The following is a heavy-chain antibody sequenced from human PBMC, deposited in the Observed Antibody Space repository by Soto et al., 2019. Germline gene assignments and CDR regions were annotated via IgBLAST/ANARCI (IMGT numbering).Heavy chain of an antibody. J-gene: IGHJ6*02. V-gene: IGHV5-10-1*01. CDR2: IDPSDSYT. Sequence: GEALKISCKGSGYSFTSYWISWVRQMPGKGLEWMGRIDPSDSYTNYSPSFQGHVTISADKSISTAYLQSSSLKASDTAMYYCARCSAGLYYYYYGMDVWGQGTTVTVSS. CDR1: GYSFTSYW. D-gene: IGHD2-15*01. CDR3: ARCSAGLYYYYYGMDV.